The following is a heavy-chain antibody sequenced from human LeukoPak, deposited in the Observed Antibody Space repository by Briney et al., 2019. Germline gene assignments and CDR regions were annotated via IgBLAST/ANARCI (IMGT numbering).Heavy chain of an antibody. J-gene: IGHJ4*02. V-gene: IGHV4-59*08. CDR1: GGSISSYY. CDR2: IYYSGST. Sequence: SETLSLTCTVSGGSISSYYWSWIRQPPGKGLEWIGYIYYSGSTYYNPSLKSRVTISVDTSKNQFSLKLSSVTAADTAVYYCARSPSYDYVWRHHKYYFDYWGQGTLVTVSS. CDR3: ARSPSYDYVWRHHKYYFDY. D-gene: IGHD3-16*01.